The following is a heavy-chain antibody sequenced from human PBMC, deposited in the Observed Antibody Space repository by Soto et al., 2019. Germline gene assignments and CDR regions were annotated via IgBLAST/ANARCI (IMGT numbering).Heavy chain of an antibody. Sequence: QVQLVQSGAEVKKPGSSVKVSCKASGGTFSSYAISWVRQAPGQGLEWMGGIIPIFGTANYAQKFEGRVTITAAESTSTAYMELSSLRSEDTAVYYCALPLAYCGGDCYSDAFDIWGQGTMVTVSS. CDR2: IIPIFGTA. CDR3: ALPLAYCGGDCYSDAFDI. J-gene: IGHJ3*02. CDR1: GGTFSSYA. V-gene: IGHV1-69*01. D-gene: IGHD2-21*02.